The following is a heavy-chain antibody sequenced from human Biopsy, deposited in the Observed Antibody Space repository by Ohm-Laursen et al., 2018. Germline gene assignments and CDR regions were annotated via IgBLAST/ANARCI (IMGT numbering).Heavy chain of an antibody. D-gene: IGHD4-11*01. CDR3: ARDSTINTVTTADY. CDR2: IWYDGSNK. Sequence: SLRLSYTASGFTFSDYGMHWVRQAPGKGLEWLAVIWYDGSNKYYGDSVQGRFTISRDNSKNTVYLQMNSLRAEDTAIYYCARDSTINTVTTADYWGQGTLVTVSS. CDR1: GFTFSDYG. J-gene: IGHJ4*02. V-gene: IGHV3-33*01.